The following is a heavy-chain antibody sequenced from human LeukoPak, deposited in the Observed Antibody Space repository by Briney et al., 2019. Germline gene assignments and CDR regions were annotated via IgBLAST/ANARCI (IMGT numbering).Heavy chain of an antibody. D-gene: IGHD6-6*01. CDR1: GAYLSDYY. V-gene: IGHV4-34*01. CDR2: VAHKGPTVYSPTLNR. J-gene: IGHJ4*02. CDR3: VRGSSSTWFDTGSLDH. Sequence: SETLSLTRAVYGAYLSDYYWSWIRQSPGKGLQWIGEVAHKGPTVYSPTLNRKYNPSLESRVTMSVDPSKNQFSLKLSSVTAADTAVYYCVRGSSSTWFDTGSLDHWGQGTLVTVSS.